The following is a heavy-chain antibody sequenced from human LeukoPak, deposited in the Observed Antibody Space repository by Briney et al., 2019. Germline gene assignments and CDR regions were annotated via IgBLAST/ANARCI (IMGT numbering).Heavy chain of an antibody. Sequence: GGSLRLSCAASGFTFSSYGMHWVRQAPGKGLEWVAVIWYDGSNKCYADSVKGRFTISRDNSKNTLYLQMNSLRAGDTAVYYCARDAVYSSSWQYYWGQGTLVTVSS. D-gene: IGHD6-13*01. V-gene: IGHV3-33*01. CDR3: ARDAVYSSSWQYY. CDR2: IWYDGSNK. CDR1: GFTFSSYG. J-gene: IGHJ4*02.